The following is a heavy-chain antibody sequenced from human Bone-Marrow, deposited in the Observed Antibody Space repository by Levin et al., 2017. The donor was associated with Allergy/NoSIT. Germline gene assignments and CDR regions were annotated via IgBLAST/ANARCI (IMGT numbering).Heavy chain of an antibody. Sequence: SSETLSLTCTVSGGSISSSSYYWGWIRQPPGMGLEWIGSIYYSGSTYYNPSLKSRVTISVDTSKNQFSLKLSSVTAADTAVYYCARPYSSSWDDAFDIWGQGTMVTVSS. CDR1: GGSISSSSYY. CDR3: ARPYSSSWDDAFDI. CDR2: IYYSGST. D-gene: IGHD6-13*01. J-gene: IGHJ3*02. V-gene: IGHV4-39*01.